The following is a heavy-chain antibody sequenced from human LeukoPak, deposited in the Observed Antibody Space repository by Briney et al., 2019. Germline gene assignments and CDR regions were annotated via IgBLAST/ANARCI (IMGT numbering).Heavy chain of an antibody. V-gene: IGHV3-7*03. CDR2: IKQDGSEK. D-gene: IGHD6-6*01. Sequence: GGSLRLSCAASGFTFSSYAMHWVRQAPGKGLEWVANIKQDGSEKYYVDSVKGRFTISRDNAKNSLYLQMNSLRAEDTAVYYCARETQYSSSSEYYYYYGMDVWGQGTTVTVSS. CDR1: GFTFSSYA. CDR3: ARETQYSSSSEYYYYYGMDV. J-gene: IGHJ6*02.